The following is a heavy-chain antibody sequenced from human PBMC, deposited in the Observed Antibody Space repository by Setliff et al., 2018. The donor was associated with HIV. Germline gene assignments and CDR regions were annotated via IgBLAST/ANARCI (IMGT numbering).Heavy chain of an antibody. J-gene: IGHJ4*02. CDR1: GDSISRDFYY. D-gene: IGHD3-10*01. Sequence: PSETLSLTCTVSGDSISRDFYYWNWIRQPAGKGLEWIGHIYTNGRTHYNPSLKSRVTISMDTSKNQFSLKLSSVTAADTAVYYCARGGSGNSYNGALDYWGQGTLVTVSS. CDR3: ARGGSGNSYNGALDY. CDR2: IYTNGRT. V-gene: IGHV4-61*09.